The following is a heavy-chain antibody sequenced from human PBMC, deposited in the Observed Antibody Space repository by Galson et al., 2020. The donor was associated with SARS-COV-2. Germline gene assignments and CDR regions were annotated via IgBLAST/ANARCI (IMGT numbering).Heavy chain of an antibody. CDR2: IYSEGSNT. V-gene: IGHV3-74*01. Sequence: GGSLRLSCAASGFTFSSHWMHWVRQAPGKGLVWVSRIYSEGSNTSYADSVKGRFTISGDNAKNTLYLQMNSLRAEDTAVYYCARGDMGNDYFDYWGQGTLVTVSS. D-gene: IGHD7-27*01. CDR3: ARGDMGNDYFDY. J-gene: IGHJ4*02. CDR1: GFTFSSHW.